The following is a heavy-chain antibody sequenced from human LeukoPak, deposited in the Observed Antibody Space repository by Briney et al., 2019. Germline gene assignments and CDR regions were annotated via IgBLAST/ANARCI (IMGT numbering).Heavy chain of an antibody. D-gene: IGHD3-10*01. CDR1: GYTFTNYD. V-gene: IGHV1-8*01. CDR2: MNPNSGNT. CDR3: ARMHYYDSGGSNWFDP. Sequence: ASVKVSCKTSGYTFTNYDINWVRQAPGQGLEWMGWMNPNSGNTGYAQKFQGRVTMTTNTSINTAYMEPSSLRSEDTAVYYCARMHYYDSGGSNWFDPWGQGTLVTVSS. J-gene: IGHJ5*02.